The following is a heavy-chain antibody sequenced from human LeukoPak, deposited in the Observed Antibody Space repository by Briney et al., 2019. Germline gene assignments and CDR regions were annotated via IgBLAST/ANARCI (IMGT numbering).Heavy chain of an antibody. Sequence: SETLSLTCAVSGYSISSGYYWGWIRQPPGKGLEWIGSIYHSGSTYYNPSLKSRVTISVDTSQNQFSLKLSSVTAADTAVYYCARGSDIVVVPAAIEAWFDPWGQGTLVTVSS. V-gene: IGHV4-38-2*01. D-gene: IGHD2-2*02. CDR2: IYHSGST. CDR3: ARGSDIVVVPAAIEAWFDP. J-gene: IGHJ5*02. CDR1: GYSISSGYY.